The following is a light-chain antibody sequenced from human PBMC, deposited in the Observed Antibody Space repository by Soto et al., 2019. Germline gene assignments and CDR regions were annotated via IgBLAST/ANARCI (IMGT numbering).Light chain of an antibody. V-gene: IGKV3-15*01. J-gene: IGKJ1*01. CDR3: QQYNNWFRT. CDR1: QSVSSN. CDR2: GAS. Sequence: IVMTQSPATLSVSPGERATLSCRASQSVSSNLAWYQQKPGQAPRLPIYGASTRATGIPARFSGSGSGTEFTLTISSLQSEDFAVYYCQQYNNWFRTFGQGTKVDIK.